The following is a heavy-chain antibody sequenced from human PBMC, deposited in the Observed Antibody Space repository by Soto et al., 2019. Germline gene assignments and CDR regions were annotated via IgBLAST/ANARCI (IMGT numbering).Heavy chain of an antibody. CDR2: INHSGST. J-gene: IGHJ6*03. D-gene: IGHD3-10*01. CDR3: ATPMVRGPEGHYMDV. Sequence: PSETLSLTCAVYGGSFSGYYWSWIRQPPGKGLEWIGEINHSGSTNYNPSLKSRVTISVDTSKNQFSLKLSSVTAADTAVYYCATPMVRGPEGHYMDVWGKGNTVTVSS. CDR1: GGSFSGYY. V-gene: IGHV4-34*01.